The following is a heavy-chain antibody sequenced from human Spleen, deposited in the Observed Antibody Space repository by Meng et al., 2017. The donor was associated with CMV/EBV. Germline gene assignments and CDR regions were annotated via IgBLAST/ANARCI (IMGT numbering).Heavy chain of an antibody. V-gene: IGHV1-2*02. CDR2: ISTYSGT. Sequence: ASVKVSCRSSSHTFTVYYTHWVRQAPGQGLEWMGWISTYSGTNYAQKFQGRVTMTRDTSISTAYMELSRLRSDDTAVYYCARGGISPWGQGTLVTVSS. CDR3: ARGGISP. CDR1: SHTFTVYY. J-gene: IGHJ5*02. D-gene: IGHD3-16*01.